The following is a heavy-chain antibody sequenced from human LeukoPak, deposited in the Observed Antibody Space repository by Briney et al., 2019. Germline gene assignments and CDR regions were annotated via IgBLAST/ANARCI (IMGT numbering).Heavy chain of an antibody. Sequence: GGSLRLSCAASGFTFSSYWMHWVRQAPGKGLVWVSRINTDGSSTSYADSVKGRFTISRDNAKNTLYLQMNSLRAEDTAVYYCAREPRSWALIAFDIWGQGTMVTVSS. J-gene: IGHJ3*02. V-gene: IGHV3-74*01. CDR2: INTDGSST. CDR1: GFTFSSYW. D-gene: IGHD3-16*01. CDR3: AREPRSWALIAFDI.